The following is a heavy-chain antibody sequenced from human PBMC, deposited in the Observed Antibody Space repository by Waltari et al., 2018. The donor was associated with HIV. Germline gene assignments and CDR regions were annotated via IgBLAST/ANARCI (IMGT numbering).Heavy chain of an antibody. CDR2: ISGNSKTI. CDR3: AKEGAGPGTGWNFFDF. Sequence: EVQLEVSGGYLVQPDRSLRLSCEASGVTFDDFAMHWVRQVPGKGLEWVSGISGNSKTIGYVDSVRGRFVISRDSAKNTLYLQMNSLRVEDTAFYFCAKEGAGPGTGWNFFDFCSQETLVTVSS. CDR1: GVTFDDFA. V-gene: IGHV3-9*01. J-gene: IGHJ4*02. D-gene: IGHD1-7*01.